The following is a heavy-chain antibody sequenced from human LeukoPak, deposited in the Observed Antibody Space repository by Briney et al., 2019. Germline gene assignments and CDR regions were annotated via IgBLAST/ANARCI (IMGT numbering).Heavy chain of an antibody. CDR1: GGSISSYY. Sequence: SETLSLTCTVSGGSISSYYWSWIRQPPGKGLEWIGYIYYSGSTNYNPSLKSRVTISVDTSTNQFSLKLSSVTAADTAVYYCARFGSRIGTGASYGFESWGQGTLVLVSS. D-gene: IGHD1-1*01. J-gene: IGHJ4*02. CDR3: ARFGSRIGTGASYGFES. CDR2: IYYSGST. V-gene: IGHV4-59*01.